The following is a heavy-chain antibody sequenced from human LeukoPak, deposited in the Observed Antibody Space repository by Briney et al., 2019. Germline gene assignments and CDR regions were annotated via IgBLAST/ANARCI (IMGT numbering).Heavy chain of an antibody. CDR3: ARDGEWDLPGYDSYDY. J-gene: IGHJ4*02. D-gene: IGHD3-22*01. CDR1: GFTFADYG. Sequence: GGSLRLSCAASGFTFADYGMSWVRQAPGKGLEWVAGINWNGGSTGYADSVKGRFTISRDNAKNSLYLQMNSLRAEDTALYYCARDGEWDLPGYDSYDYWGQGTLVTVSS. V-gene: IGHV3-20*04. CDR2: INWNGGST.